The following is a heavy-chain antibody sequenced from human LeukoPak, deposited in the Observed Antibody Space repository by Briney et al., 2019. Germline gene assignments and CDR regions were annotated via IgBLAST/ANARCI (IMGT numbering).Heavy chain of an antibody. CDR1: GGTFSSYA. J-gene: IGHJ1*01. D-gene: IGHD2-8*01. V-gene: IGHV1-69*05. CDR2: IIPIFGTA. Sequence: SVKVSCKASGGTFSSYAISWVRQAPGQGLEWMGGIIPIFGTANYAQKFQGRVTITTDESTSTAYMELSSLRSEDTAVYYCASSNCTNGICYTLGYFQHWGQGTLVTVSS. CDR3: ASSNCTNGICYTLGYFQH.